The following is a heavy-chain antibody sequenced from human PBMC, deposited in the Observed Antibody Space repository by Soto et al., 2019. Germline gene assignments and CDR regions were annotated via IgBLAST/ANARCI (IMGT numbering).Heavy chain of an antibody. CDR3: ARRYGPGFDY. CDR2: IYYSGST. CDR1: GDSISSGDY. V-gene: IGHV4-61*08. Sequence: PSETLSLTCTVSGDSISSGDYWTWIRQHPGKGLEWIGYIYYSGSTNYNPSLKSRVTISVDTSKNQFSLKLSSVTAADTAVYYCARRYGPGFDYWGQGTLVTVSS. D-gene: IGHD4-17*01. J-gene: IGHJ4*02.